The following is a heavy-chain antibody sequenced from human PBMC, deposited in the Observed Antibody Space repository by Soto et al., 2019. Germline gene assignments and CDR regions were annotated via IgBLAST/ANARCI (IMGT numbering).Heavy chain of an antibody. CDR3: ARELNTDPSAYYYFDY. CDR1: GDSFTAYG. V-gene: IGHV1-18*01. Sequence: GASVEVSCKTSGDSFTAYGLAWLRQAPGQRPEWMGWVSTNNADTNYAQKFQGRVTMTTETSTRTTYMELRSLRSDDTAVYYCARELNTDPSAYYYFDYWGQGTLVTVSS. D-gene: IGHD3-22*01. CDR2: VSTNNADT. J-gene: IGHJ4*02.